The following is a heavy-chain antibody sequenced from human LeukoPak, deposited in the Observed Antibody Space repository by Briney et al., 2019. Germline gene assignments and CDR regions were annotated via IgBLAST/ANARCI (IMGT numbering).Heavy chain of an antibody. Sequence: ASVKVSCKASGYTFTRYYMHWVRQAPGQGLEWMGRINPNSGGTNYTQKFQGRVTMTRDTSISTAYMELSRLRSDDTAVYYCASGSFTMVRGVIIPPRYYYYYGMDVWGQGTTVTVSS. J-gene: IGHJ6*02. D-gene: IGHD3-10*01. CDR3: ASGSFTMVRGVIIPPRYYYYYGMDV. V-gene: IGHV1-2*06. CDR2: INPNSGGT. CDR1: GYTFTRYY.